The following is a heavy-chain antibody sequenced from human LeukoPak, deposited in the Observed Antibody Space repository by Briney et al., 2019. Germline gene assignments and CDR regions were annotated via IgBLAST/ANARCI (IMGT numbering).Heavy chain of an antibody. D-gene: IGHD5-12*01. CDR2: ISGSGGST. J-gene: IGHJ4*02. V-gene: IGHV3-23*01. Sequence: GGSLRLSCAASGFTFSSCAMSWVRQAPGKGLEWVSTISGSGGSTYYADSMKGRFTISRDNSKNTLYLQMNSLRGEDAAVYYCAKGLRGYRNFDYWGQGTLVTVSS. CDR1: GFTFSSCA. CDR3: AKGLRGYRNFDY.